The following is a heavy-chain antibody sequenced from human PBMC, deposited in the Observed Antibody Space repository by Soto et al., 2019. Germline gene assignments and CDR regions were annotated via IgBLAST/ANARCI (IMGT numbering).Heavy chain of an antibody. CDR2: ISYDGSDK. CDR3: ARSPAGSSLYPFDY. D-gene: IGHD6-6*01. V-gene: IGHV3-33*05. J-gene: IGHJ4*02. CDR1: GFTFRSSG. Sequence: QVQLVESGGGVVQPGRSLRLSCTASGFTFRSSGMHWVRQAPGKGLERVAFISYDGSDKYTDAVKGRFAVSRDNSQNMVWMQMNSLRAEDTTVYYWARSPAGSSLYPFDYWGQGTLVSVSS.